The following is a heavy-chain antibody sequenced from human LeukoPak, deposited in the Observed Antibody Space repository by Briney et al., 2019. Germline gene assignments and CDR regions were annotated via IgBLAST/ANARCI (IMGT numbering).Heavy chain of an antibody. D-gene: IGHD3-22*01. J-gene: IGHJ4*02. CDR2: ISSGSSYI. CDR1: GFTFTTYS. V-gene: IGHV3-21*01. Sequence: GGSLRLSCAASGFTFTTYSMNWVRQAPGKGLEWVSSISSGSSYIYYADSAKGRFTISRDNAKNSLYLQMNSLRAEDTAVYYCARDGRHYDTTGYYTLFDYWGQGTLVTVSS. CDR3: ARDGRHYDTTGYYTLFDY.